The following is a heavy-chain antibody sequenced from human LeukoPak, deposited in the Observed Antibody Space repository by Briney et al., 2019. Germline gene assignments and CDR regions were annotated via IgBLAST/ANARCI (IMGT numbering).Heavy chain of an antibody. V-gene: IGHV3-30-3*01. CDR3: AKGAVAGRTMYYVDY. CDR1: GFTFSSYA. Sequence: GGSLRLSCAASGFTFSSYAMHWVRQAPGKGLEWVAVISYDGSNKYYADSVKGRFTISRDNSKNTLYLQMNSLRAEDTAVYYCAKGAVAGRTMYYVDYWGQGTLVTVSS. D-gene: IGHD6-19*01. J-gene: IGHJ4*02. CDR2: ISYDGSNK.